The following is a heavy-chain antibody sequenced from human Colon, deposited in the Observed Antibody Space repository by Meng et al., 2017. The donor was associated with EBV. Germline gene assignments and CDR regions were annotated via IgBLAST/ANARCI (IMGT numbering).Heavy chain of an antibody. Sequence: VQLQESGPGLVKSSGTLSVTCAGSGDSITSNAWWSWVRQPPGKGLEWIGQIHHTGYSTFNPSLQSRVTMSVDKSKNQFFLTVGSVTASDTAVYYCARRDYGNYPLKSPWGQGVLVTVSS. D-gene: IGHD4-17*01. CDR3: ARRDYGNYPLKSP. V-gene: IGHV4-4*02. CDR1: GDSITSNAW. CDR2: IHHTGYS. J-gene: IGHJ5*02.